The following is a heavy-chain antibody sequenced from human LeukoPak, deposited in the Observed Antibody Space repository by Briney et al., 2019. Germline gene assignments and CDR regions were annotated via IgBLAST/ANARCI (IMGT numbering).Heavy chain of an antibody. J-gene: IGHJ4*02. D-gene: IGHD3-3*01. CDR1: GFPVGTNY. CDR2: IQVGLMT. Sequence: GGSLRLSCAVSGFPVGTNYMDWLRQAPGKGLEWVSAIQVGLMTYYADSVKGRFTISRDNSKNTLYLQMNSLRAEDTAVYYCAKGLDFWSGYSKTFDYWGQGTLVTVSS. CDR3: AKGLDFWSGYSKTFDY. V-gene: IGHV3-53*01.